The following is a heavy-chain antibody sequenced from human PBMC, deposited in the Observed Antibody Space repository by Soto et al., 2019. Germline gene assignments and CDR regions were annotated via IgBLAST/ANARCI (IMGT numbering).Heavy chain of an antibody. CDR1: GDSMTRSVW. J-gene: IGHJ4*02. Sequence: SETLSLTCAVSGDSMTRSVWWTWVRQPSGKGLEWIGEVFHTGNTNYNPSLKSRVTMSVDKSTNEFSLKVTSVTAADTAIYYCARKAWVRFDYWGQGALVTVSS. CDR2: VFHTGNT. CDR3: ARKAWVRFDY. D-gene: IGHD7-27*01. V-gene: IGHV4-4*02.